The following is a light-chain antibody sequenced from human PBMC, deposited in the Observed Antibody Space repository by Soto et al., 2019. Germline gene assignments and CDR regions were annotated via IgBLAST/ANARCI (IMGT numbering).Light chain of an antibody. CDR2: DAY. V-gene: IGKV1-5*01. CDR1: QSIGTW. Sequence: DIQVTQSPSTLSASVGDRVTITCGASQSIGTWLAWYQQKPGKAQKLLIFDAYTLESGVQSRFSGSGSGTDFTLTIRSLQPDDFATYYCKQLESYPSTFGGGTRLEIK. J-gene: IGKJ5*01. CDR3: KQLESYPST.